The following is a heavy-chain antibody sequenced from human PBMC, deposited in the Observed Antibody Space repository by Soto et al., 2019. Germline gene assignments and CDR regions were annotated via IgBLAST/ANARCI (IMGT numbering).Heavy chain of an antibody. Sequence: QVQLVQSGAEVKKPGASVKVSCKASGYTFTSYGISWVRQAHGQGLEWMGWISAYNGNTKYAQQFQGRVTITTDTSTSTAYMELRTLRSDDTAVYYCARDAAAGLDDYWGQGTLVTVSS. D-gene: IGHD6-13*01. CDR1: GYTFTSYG. J-gene: IGHJ4*02. V-gene: IGHV1-18*01. CDR2: ISAYNGNT. CDR3: ARDAAAGLDDY.